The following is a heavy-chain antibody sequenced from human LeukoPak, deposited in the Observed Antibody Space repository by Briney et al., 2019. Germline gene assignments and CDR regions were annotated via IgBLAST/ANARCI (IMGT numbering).Heavy chain of an antibody. CDR2: IIPIFGTA. V-gene: IGHV1-69*05. Sequence: SVKVSCKASGGTLSSYAISWVRQAPGQGLEWMGGIIPIFGTANYAQKFQGRVTITTDESTSTAYMELSSLRSEDTAVYYCARDHVDGYSYGYFDYWGQGTLVTVSS. D-gene: IGHD5-18*01. CDR1: GGTLSSYA. CDR3: ARDHVDGYSYGYFDY. J-gene: IGHJ4*02.